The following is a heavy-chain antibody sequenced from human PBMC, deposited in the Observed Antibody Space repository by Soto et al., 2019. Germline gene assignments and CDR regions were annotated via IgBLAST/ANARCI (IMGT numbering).Heavy chain of an antibody. Sequence: PGGSLRLSCAASKSIFTGYGMHWVRQTPGKGLEWVAVIRFDGTDEHYADSVKGRFTISRDNSKNTLYLQMNSLRAEDTAVYYCAKTGDSSGYYLRGYNWFDPWGQGTLVTVSS. CDR1: KSIFTGYG. CDR3: AKTGDSSGYYLRGYNWFDP. V-gene: IGHV3-30*02. D-gene: IGHD3-22*01. J-gene: IGHJ5*02. CDR2: IRFDGTDE.